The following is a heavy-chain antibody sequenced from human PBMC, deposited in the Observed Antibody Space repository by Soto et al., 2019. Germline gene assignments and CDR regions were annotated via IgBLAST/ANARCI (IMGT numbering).Heavy chain of an antibody. J-gene: IGHJ6*02. V-gene: IGHV1-8*02. Sequence: ASVKVSCKASGYDFTAYDINWVRQASGQGLEWMGWMNPINGATGSARRFQGRVSMTRNTATATAYLELTSLRSDDSAVYFCGRGPSPRAPAGGAPYYYAMDVWGQGTTVTVSS. CDR1: GYDFTAYD. D-gene: IGHD2-2*01. CDR2: MNPINGAT. CDR3: GRGPSPRAPAGGAPYYYAMDV.